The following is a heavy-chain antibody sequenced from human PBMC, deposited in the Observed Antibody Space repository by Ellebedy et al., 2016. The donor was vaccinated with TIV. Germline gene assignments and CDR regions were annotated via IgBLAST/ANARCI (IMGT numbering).Heavy chain of an antibody. J-gene: IGHJ6*02. Sequence: GESLKISXEASGFTFSVYYMSWIRQAPGKGLEWVSFISLTSTATGVGYADSVRGRFTISRDNAKNSLYLQMNSLRDDDTAVYYCARVQLEETGDGMDVWGPGTTVTVS. D-gene: IGHD7-27*01. CDR1: GFTFSVYY. CDR3: ARVQLEETGDGMDV. CDR2: ISLTSTATG. V-gene: IGHV3-11*06.